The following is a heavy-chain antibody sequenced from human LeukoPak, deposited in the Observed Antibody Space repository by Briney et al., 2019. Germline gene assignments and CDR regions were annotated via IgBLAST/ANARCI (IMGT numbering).Heavy chain of an antibody. V-gene: IGHV1-18*01. CDR2: ISAYNGNT. J-gene: IGHJ4*02. D-gene: IGHD2-2*01. CDR1: GSPFTSYG. CDR3: ARDRSRFVVVPAAMNY. Sequence: GASVKVSCKASGSPFTSYGISWVRQAPGPGLEWMGWISAYNGNTNYAQKLQGRVTMTTDTSTSTAYMELRSLRSDDTAVYYCARDRSRFVVVPAAMNYWGQGTLVTVSS.